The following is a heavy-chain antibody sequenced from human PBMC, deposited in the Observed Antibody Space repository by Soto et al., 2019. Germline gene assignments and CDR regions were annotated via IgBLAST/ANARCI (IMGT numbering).Heavy chain of an antibody. CDR3: ARGMDRGDY. D-gene: IGHD3-16*01. Sequence: PSETLSLTCAVFGGSFSGYYWSWIRQPPGKGLEWIGEINHSGSTNYNPSLKSRVTISVDTSKNQFSLKLSSVTAADTAVYYCARGMDRGDYWGQGTLVTVSS. CDR1: GGSFSGYY. CDR2: INHSGST. J-gene: IGHJ4*02. V-gene: IGHV4-34*01.